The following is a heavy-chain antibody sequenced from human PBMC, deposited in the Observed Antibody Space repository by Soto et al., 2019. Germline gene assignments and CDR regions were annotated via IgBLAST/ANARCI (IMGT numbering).Heavy chain of an antibody. J-gene: IGHJ6*02. CDR1: GRSISSGDYY. CDR3: ARAPPATIFCACGMHV. CDR2: IDYSGST. Sequence: QVQLQESAPGLVKPSQTLSLTSTVSGRSISSGDYYWNWIRQHPGKGLESIGYIDYSGSTYYKPSLESRVTMSVDTSRNQFSLRLSSVTAADTAVYNCARAPPATIFCACGMHVWGQRTTVTVSS. V-gene: IGHV4-31*03. D-gene: IGHD3-3*02.